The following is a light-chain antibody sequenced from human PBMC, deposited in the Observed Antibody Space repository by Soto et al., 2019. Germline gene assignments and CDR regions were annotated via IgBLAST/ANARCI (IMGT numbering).Light chain of an antibody. CDR1: TSSIGKTF. Sequence: QSVLTLPPSASGTPGQTVNISCSGSTSSIGKTFVYWYQHFPGAAPKLLIYRNTLRPSGVPDRFSAYKSGTSTSLAISGLRSEDEADYYCASWDNNLSGYVFGTGTKVTVL. CDR3: ASWDNNLSGYV. J-gene: IGLJ1*01. CDR2: RNT. V-gene: IGLV1-47*01.